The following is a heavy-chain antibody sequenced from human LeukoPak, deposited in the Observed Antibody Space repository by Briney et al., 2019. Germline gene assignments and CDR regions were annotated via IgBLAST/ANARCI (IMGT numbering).Heavy chain of an antibody. CDR3: ARGGYCYYDSSGVFDY. J-gene: IGHJ4*02. CDR1: GYTFTSYG. D-gene: IGHD3-22*01. CDR2: ISAYNGNT. Sequence: ASVKVSCKASGYTFTSYGISWVRQAPGQGLEWMGWISAYNGNTNYAQKLQGRVTMTTDTSTSTAYMELRSLRSDDTAVYYCARGGYCYYDSSGVFDYWGQGTLVTVSS. V-gene: IGHV1-18*01.